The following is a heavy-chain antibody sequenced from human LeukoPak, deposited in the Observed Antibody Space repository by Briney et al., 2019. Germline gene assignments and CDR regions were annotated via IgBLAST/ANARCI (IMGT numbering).Heavy chain of an antibody. D-gene: IGHD3-3*01. Sequence: SVKVSCKASGGTFSSYAISWVRQAPGQGLEWMGGIIPIFGTANYAQKFQGRVTITTDESTSTAYMELSSLRSEDTAVYYCASPTVFGVVDDAFDIWGQGTMVPVSS. V-gene: IGHV1-69*05. CDR2: IIPIFGTA. J-gene: IGHJ3*02. CDR1: GGTFSSYA. CDR3: ASPTVFGVVDDAFDI.